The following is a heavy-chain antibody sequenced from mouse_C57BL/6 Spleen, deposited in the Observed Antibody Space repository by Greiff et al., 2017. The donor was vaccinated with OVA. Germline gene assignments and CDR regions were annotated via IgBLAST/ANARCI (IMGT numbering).Heavy chain of an antibody. V-gene: IGHV1-53*01. CDR1: GYTFTSYW. CDR3: ARDYYDYGEAFFAY. Sequence: QVQLKQPGPELVKPGASVKLSCKASGYTFTSYWMHWVKQRPGQGLEWIGNINPSNGGTNYNEKFKSKATLTVDKSSSTAYMQLSSLTSEDSAVYYCARDYYDYGEAFFAYWGQGTLVTVSA. CDR2: INPSNGGT. D-gene: IGHD2-4*01. J-gene: IGHJ3*01.